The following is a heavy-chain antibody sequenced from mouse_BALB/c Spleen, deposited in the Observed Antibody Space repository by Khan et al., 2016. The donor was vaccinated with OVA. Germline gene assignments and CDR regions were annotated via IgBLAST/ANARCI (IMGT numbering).Heavy chain of an antibody. CDR3: ERGGRRAMDY. V-gene: IGHV9-3-1*01. J-gene: IGHJ4*01. CDR2: IYTYTGEP. Sequence: QIQLVQSGPDLKKPGETVKISCKASGYTFTNYGINWVKQAPGKGLKWMGWIYTYTGEPTYADDFKGRFAFSLETSASTAYLQINTLKNEDTATYFCERGGRRAMDYWDQGTSVTVSS. D-gene: IGHD3-3*01. CDR1: GYTFTNYG.